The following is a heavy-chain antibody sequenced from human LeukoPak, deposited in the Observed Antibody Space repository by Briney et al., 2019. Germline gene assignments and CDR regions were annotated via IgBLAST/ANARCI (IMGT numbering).Heavy chain of an antibody. D-gene: IGHD3-16*01. CDR1: GGSISSYY. CDR3: ASRYFSYSYFDY. J-gene: IGHJ4*02. CDR2: IYTSGST. Sequence: KTSETLSLTCTVSGGSISSYYWSWIRQPAGKGLEWIGRIYTSGSTNYNPSLKSRVTISLDTSKNQFSLKLSSVTAADTAVYYCASRYFSYSYFDYWGQGTLVTVSS. V-gene: IGHV4-4*07.